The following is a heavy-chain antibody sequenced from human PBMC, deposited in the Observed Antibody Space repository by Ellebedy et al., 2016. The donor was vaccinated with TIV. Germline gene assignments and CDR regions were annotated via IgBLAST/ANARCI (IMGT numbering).Heavy chain of an antibody. D-gene: IGHD4-23*01. Sequence: AASVKVSCKASGGTFTSFGSFAINWVRQAPGQGLEWMGRIIPVLGVPNYSQKFQDRLTISADTSTSIAYMELDSLRSEDTAVYYCAKPGAGGNSDDPPDFWGQGTPVTVSS. V-gene: IGHV1-69*04. CDR1: GGTFTSFGSFA. J-gene: IGHJ4*02. CDR3: AKPGAGGNSDDPPDF. CDR2: IIPVLGVP.